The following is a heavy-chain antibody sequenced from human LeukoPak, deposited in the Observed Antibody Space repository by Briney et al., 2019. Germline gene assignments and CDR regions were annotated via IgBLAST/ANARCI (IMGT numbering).Heavy chain of an antibody. CDR3: AKRYYQDSSGYLGSIDY. Sequence: GGSLRLSCAASGFTFSSYAMNWVRQAPGKGLEWVSAIGGSGGSTYYADSVKGRFTISRDNSKNTLYLQMNSLRAEDTAVYFCAKRYYQDSSGYLGSIDYWGQGTLVTVSS. D-gene: IGHD3-22*01. J-gene: IGHJ4*02. CDR1: GFTFSSYA. CDR2: IGGSGGST. V-gene: IGHV3-23*01.